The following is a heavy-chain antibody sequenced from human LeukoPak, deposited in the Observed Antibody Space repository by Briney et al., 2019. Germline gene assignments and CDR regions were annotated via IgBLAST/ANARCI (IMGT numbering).Heavy chain of an antibody. CDR1: GYTFTSYY. D-gene: IGHD2/OR15-2a*01. J-gene: IGHJ6*02. CDR2: INPNSGGT. CDR3: AGVEATFRQLRVMDV. Sequence: ASVKVSCKASGYTFTSYYMHWVRQAPGQGLEWMGRINPNSGGTNYAQKFQGRVTMTRDTSISTAYMELSRLRSDDTAVYYCAGVEATFRQLRVMDVWGQGTTVTVSS. V-gene: IGHV1-2*06.